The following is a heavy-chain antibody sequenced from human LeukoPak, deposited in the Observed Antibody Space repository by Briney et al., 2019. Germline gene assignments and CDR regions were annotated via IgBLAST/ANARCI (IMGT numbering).Heavy chain of an antibody. CDR2: ISISGSTK. V-gene: IGHV3-11*01. D-gene: IGHD2-15*01. J-gene: IGHJ6*03. Sequence: GGSLRLSCAASGFTFTDYNMRWLRQAPGKGLEWVSSISISGSTKYYADSVKGRFTISRDNAKNSLFLQMNSLRAEDTAVYYCASVLRYCSGGNCYSGGLGYMDVWGQGTPVTISS. CDR1: GFTFTDYN. CDR3: ASVLRYCSGGNCYSGGLGYMDV.